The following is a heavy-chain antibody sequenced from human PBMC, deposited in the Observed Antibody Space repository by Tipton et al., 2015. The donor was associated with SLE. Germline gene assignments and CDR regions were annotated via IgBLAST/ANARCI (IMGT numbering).Heavy chain of an antibody. V-gene: IGHV4-39*07. CDR2: IYYSGTT. CDR3: AIGGDSGYDL. J-gene: IGHJ6*02. D-gene: IGHD5-12*01. Sequence: TLSLTCTVSGGSISSSSYYWGWIRQPPGKGLDWIGTIYYSGTTYYNPSLKSRVTISEDTPKIQFSLKLSSVTAADTAVYYCAIGGDSGYDLWGQGTTVIVSS. CDR1: GGSISSSSYY.